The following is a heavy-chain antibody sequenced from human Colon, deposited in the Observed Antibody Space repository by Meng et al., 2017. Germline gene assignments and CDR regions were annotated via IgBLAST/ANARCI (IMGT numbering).Heavy chain of an antibody. CDR3: ARETTVTNNTSLGFLY. CDR2: IGHSGFT. Sequence: QPQLQESGPGLVKPSEALSLTCSVSGGSISTSGYYWGWIRQPPGKGLEWIGSIGHSGFTYYTPSLKSRVTISVDKSKNQFSLKLSSVTAADTAVYYCARETTVTNNTSLGFLYWGQGTLVTVSS. D-gene: IGHD4-17*01. V-gene: IGHV4-39*07. J-gene: IGHJ4*02. CDR1: GGSISTSGYY.